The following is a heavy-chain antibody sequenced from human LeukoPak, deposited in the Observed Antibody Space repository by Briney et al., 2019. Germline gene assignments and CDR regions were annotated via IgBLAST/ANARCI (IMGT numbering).Heavy chain of an antibody. V-gene: IGHV4-39*01. J-gene: IGHJ4*02. CDR2: IYHSGST. D-gene: IGHD4-17*01. CDR1: GGSISSSSYY. CDR3: ARNGTVTVSGTKSNYFDY. Sequence: SETLSLTCTVSGGSISSSSYYWGWIRQPPGKGLEWIGSIYHSGSTHYNPSLKSRLTIFVDTSKNQFSLKVNSVTAADTAVYYCARNGTVTVSGTKSNYFDYWGQGTLVTVSS.